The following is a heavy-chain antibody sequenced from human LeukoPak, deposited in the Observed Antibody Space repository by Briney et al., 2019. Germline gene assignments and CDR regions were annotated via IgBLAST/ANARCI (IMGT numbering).Heavy chain of an antibody. CDR3: ARDLSGGDYVPSDY. CDR2: INPSGGST. J-gene: IGHJ4*02. V-gene: IGHV1-46*01. D-gene: IGHD4-17*01. Sequence: GASVKVCCKAVGYIFTNYGISWVRQAPGQGLEWMGIINPSGGSTSYAQKFQGRVTMTRDTSTSTVYMELSSLRSEDTAVYYCARDLSGGDYVPSDYWGQGTLVTVSS. CDR1: GYIFTNYG.